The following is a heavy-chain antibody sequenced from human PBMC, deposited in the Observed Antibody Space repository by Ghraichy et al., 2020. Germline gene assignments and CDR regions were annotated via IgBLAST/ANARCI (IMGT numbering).Heavy chain of an antibody. CDR1: GFTFSSYG. V-gene: IGHV3-30*03. D-gene: IGHD3-10*01. J-gene: IGHJ4*02. CDR3: APNSGEDY. CDR2: ISYDGSNK. Sequence: GESLNISCAASGFTFSSYGMHWVRQAPGKGLEWVAVISYDGSNKYYADSVKGRFTISRDNSKNTLYLQMNSLRAEDTAVYYCAPNSGEDYWGQGTLVTVSS.